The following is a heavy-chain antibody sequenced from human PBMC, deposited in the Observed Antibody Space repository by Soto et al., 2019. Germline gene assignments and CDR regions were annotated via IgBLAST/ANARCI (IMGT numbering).Heavy chain of an antibody. J-gene: IGHJ4*02. D-gene: IGHD3-10*01. CDR3: VHKVLREAAFDY. Sequence: QITLTESGPTLLKPTQTLTLTCTFSGFSLSTSGVGVGWIRQPPGKALEWLALIYWDDDKLYSPSLKSSLSITKDTSKHQVVLTMTNMDPVDTATYCCVHKVLREAAFDYWRPGTLVTVSS. CDR1: GFSLSTSGVG. CDR2: IYWDDDK. V-gene: IGHV2-5*02.